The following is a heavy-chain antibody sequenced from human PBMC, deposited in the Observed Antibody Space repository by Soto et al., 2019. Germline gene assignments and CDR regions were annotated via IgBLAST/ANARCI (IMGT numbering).Heavy chain of an antibody. CDR3: ARQRPTDGRGEFANYYGMDV. J-gene: IGHJ6*02. CDR1: GYTFTSYG. Sequence: ASVKVSCKASGYTFTSYGISWVRQAPGQWLEWMGWISAYNGNTNYAQKLQGRVTMTTDTSTSTAYMELSSVTAADTAVYYCARQRPTDGRGEFANYYGMDVWGQGTPVTVSS. D-gene: IGHD3-16*01. V-gene: IGHV1-18*04. CDR2: ISAYNGNT.